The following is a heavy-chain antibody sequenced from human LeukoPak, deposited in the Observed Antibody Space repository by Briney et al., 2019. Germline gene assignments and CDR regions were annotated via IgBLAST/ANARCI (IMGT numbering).Heavy chain of an antibody. CDR3: ARDPGLVPAATNWFDP. D-gene: IGHD2-2*01. V-gene: IGHV1-69*13. J-gene: IGHJ5*02. Sequence: GASVKVSCKASGGTFSSYSISWVRQAPGQGVEWMGGIIPIFGTANYAQKFQGRVTITADESTSTAYMELSSLRSEDTAVYYCARDPGLVPAATNWFDPWGQGTLVTVSS. CDR2: IIPIFGTA. CDR1: GGTFSSYS.